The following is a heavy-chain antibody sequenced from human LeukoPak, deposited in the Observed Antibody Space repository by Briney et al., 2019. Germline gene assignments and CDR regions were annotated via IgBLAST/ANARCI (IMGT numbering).Heavy chain of an antibody. V-gene: IGHV3-49*03. Sequence: PGRSLRLSCTAFGFTFGDYDMSWFRQAPGKGLEWVRFIRSKAYGGTTEYAATVKGRFIISRDDSKSSVYLQMNSLKTEDTAVYYCTREHSYYYDNSGSDYWGQGALVTVSS. D-gene: IGHD3-22*01. J-gene: IGHJ4*02. CDR3: TREHSYYYDNSGSDY. CDR1: GFTFGDYD. CDR2: IRSKAYGGTT.